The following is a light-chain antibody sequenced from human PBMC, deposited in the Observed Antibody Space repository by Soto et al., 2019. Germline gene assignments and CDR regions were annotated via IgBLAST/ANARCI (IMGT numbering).Light chain of an antibody. V-gene: IGKV3-20*01. CDR3: QQYDSTPPT. J-gene: IGKJ1*01. CDR2: GAS. Sequence: EIVLTQSPGTLSLSPGERATLSCRASQSVNSNYLAWYQRKPGQAPRLLIYGASNRATDIPYRFSASGSGTEFTLTITRLEAEDFAVYYCQQYDSTPPTFGEGTKVEVK. CDR1: QSVNSNY.